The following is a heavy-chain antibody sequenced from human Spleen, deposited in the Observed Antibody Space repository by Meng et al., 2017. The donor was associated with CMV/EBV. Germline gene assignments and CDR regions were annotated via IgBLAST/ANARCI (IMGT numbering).Heavy chain of an antibody. CDR3: ARVTDFWSTPWGFDP. D-gene: IGHD3-3*01. J-gene: IGHJ5*01. CDR2: INANSGDT. CDR1: GYTFTGYY. V-gene: IGHV1-2*02. Sequence: SGYTFTGYYMHWVRQAPGQGLEWMGWINANSGDTNYAVKLQGRVTMTRDTSITTAYMELSSLRSDDTAFYYCARVTDFWSTPWGFDPWGQGTLVTVSS.